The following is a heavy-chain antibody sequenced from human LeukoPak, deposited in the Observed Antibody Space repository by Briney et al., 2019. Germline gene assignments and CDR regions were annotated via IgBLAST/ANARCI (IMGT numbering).Heavy chain of an antibody. D-gene: IGHD3-10*01. CDR2: IWYDGSNK. Sequence: GGSLRLSCAASGFTFSSYGMHWVRQAPGKGLEWVAVIWYDGSNKYYADSVKGRFTISRDNSKNTLYLQMNSLRAEDTAVYYCAKDSAPGAFDIWGQGTMVTVSS. CDR1: GFTFSSYG. J-gene: IGHJ3*02. CDR3: AKDSAPGAFDI. V-gene: IGHV3-30*02.